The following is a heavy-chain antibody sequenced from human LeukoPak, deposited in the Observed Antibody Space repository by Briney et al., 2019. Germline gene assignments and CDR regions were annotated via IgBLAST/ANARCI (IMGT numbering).Heavy chain of an antibody. V-gene: IGHV1-2*04. D-gene: IGHD6-19*01. CDR1: GYTFTGYY. CDR3: ARSRLQSIAVAGLEP. Sequence: GASVKVSCKASGYTFTGYYMHWVRQAPGQGLEWMGWINPNSGGTNYAQKFQGWVTMTRDTSISTAYMELSRLRSDDTAVYYCARSRLQSIAVAGLEPWGQGTLVTVSS. J-gene: IGHJ5*02. CDR2: INPNSGGT.